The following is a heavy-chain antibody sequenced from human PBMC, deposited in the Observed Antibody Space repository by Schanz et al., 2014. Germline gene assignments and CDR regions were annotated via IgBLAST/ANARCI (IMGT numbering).Heavy chain of an antibody. J-gene: IGHJ4*02. CDR3: ARHPDIVSRSGGYFDT. CDR1: GGSVSINNYY. D-gene: IGHD5-12*01. V-gene: IGHV4-39*01. Sequence: QLQLQESGPGLAKPSETLSLTCSVSGGSVSINNYYWGWVRQPPGKGLEWIGYISHTGRSYYNPSPRSRLTFSIATSKDWFSLTLPSVTAADTAVYYCARHPDIVSRSGGYFDTWGQGALVTVSS. CDR2: ISHTGRS.